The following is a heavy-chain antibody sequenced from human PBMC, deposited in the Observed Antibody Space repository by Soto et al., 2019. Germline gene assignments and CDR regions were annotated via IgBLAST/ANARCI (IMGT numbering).Heavy chain of an antibody. CDR1: GFSFSSYN. V-gene: IGHV3-21*01. CDR2: ISASSSYI. D-gene: IGHD1-26*01. Sequence: GSLRLSCAASGFSFSSYNMHWVRQAPGKGLEWVSSISASSSYIYYADSMKGRFTISRDNAKNSLYLQMNSLTAEDTALYYCARGGPSGGYPSWGQGTLVTVSS. J-gene: IGHJ4*02. CDR3: ARGGPSGGYPS.